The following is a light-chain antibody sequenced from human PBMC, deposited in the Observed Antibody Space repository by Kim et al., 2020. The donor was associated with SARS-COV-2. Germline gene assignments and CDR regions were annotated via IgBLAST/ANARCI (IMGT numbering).Light chain of an antibody. CDR3: QQSHTTPLLT. Sequence: DIQMTQSPSSLAASVGDRVTIACRASQSISTYLNWYQQKPGKAPKLLIYAASSLQSGVPSRFSGSGSGTDFTLTISSLQPEDFATDYCQQSHTTPLLTFGGGTKVDIK. J-gene: IGKJ4*01. CDR2: AAS. V-gene: IGKV1-39*01. CDR1: QSISTY.